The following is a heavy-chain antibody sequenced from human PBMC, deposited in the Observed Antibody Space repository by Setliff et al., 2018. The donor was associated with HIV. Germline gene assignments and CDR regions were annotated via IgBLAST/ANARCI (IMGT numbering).Heavy chain of an antibody. CDR2: MYYVGDI. CDR1: GGSISSYY. Sequence: SETLSLTCTVSGGSISSYYWSWIRQAAGKGLELIGRMYYVGDINYNPSLKSRVIMSIDTSKNQFSLKLNSVTAADTATYYCARDKVAWVRGARPPDYYYYGLDVWGQGTTVTVSS. CDR3: ARDKVAWVRGARPPDYYYYGLDV. D-gene: IGHD3-10*01. V-gene: IGHV4-4*07. J-gene: IGHJ6*02.